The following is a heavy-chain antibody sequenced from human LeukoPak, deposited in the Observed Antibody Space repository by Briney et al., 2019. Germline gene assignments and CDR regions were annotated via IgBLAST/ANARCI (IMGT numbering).Heavy chain of an antibody. CDR3: ARGLYNRNY. CDR2: IKQDAREK. J-gene: IGHJ4*02. CDR1: GFTFSSYW. Sequence: GGSLRLSRAASGFTFSSYWMSWVRQAPGRGLESVANIKQDAREKYYVDSVKGRFTISRDNAKNSLYLQMNSLRAEDTAVYYCARGLYNRNYWGQGTLVTASS. V-gene: IGHV3-7*01. D-gene: IGHD1-14*01.